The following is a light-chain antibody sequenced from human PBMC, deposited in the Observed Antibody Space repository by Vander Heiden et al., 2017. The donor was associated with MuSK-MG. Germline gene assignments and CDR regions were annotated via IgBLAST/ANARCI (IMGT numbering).Light chain of an antibody. V-gene: IGKV3-15*01. J-gene: IGKJ2*01. Sequence: EIVLTQSPDTLSVSPGERATLSCRASQSIGSYLAWYQQKSCQAPRLLIYGASTRATGIPDRFSGSGSGTRFTLIISSLQSEDSAVYYCQQCNLWPSYTFGQWTKLEIK. CDR1: QSIGSY. CDR2: GAS. CDR3: QQCNLWPSYT.